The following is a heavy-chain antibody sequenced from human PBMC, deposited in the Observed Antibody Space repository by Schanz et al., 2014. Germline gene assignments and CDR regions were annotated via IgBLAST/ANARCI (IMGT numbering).Heavy chain of an antibody. J-gene: IGHJ2*01. D-gene: IGHD6-19*01. CDR3: ARLSVTGRPHVDYWYFDL. CDR1: GYTFSDYG. Sequence: QVQLVQSGDEVKKPGASVKVSCKTSGYTFSDYGITWVRQAPGQGLEWVGWINPNSGDTNYAQKFQGWVTMTRDTSSGTANMELSRLKSGDTAVYYCARLSVTGRPHVDYWYFDLWGRGTLVTVSS. V-gene: IGHV1-2*04. CDR2: INPNSGDT.